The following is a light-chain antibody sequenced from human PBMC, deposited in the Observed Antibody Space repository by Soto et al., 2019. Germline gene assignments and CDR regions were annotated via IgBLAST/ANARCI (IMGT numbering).Light chain of an antibody. CDR3: QQYGSSGT. Sequence: EIVLTQSPGTLSLSPGERATLSCRASQSVSNNDLAWYQQKPGQAPRLLIYGASNRATVIPDRFSGSGSGTDFSLTISRLEPEDVAVYYCQQYGSSGTCGQGTKVEIK. CDR1: QSVSNND. V-gene: IGKV3-20*01. CDR2: GAS. J-gene: IGKJ1*01.